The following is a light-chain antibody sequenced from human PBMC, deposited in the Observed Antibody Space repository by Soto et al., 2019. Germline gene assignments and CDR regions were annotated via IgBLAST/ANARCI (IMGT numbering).Light chain of an antibody. V-gene: IGLV1-51*01. J-gene: IGLJ3*02. Sequence: QSVLTQPPSVSAAPGQKVTISCSGSSSNIGKIYVSWYQQLPGTAPKLLIYDSNKRPSGIPDRFSGSKSGTSATLGITGLQTGDEADYYCGTWDFSLSAWVFGGGTKVTVL. CDR3: GTWDFSLSAWV. CDR2: DSN. CDR1: SSNIGKIY.